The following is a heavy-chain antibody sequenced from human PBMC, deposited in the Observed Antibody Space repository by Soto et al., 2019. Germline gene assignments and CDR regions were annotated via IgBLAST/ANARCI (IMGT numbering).Heavy chain of an antibody. V-gene: IGHV4-30-2*02. Sequence: PSETLSITCTVSGDSISSGGYSWSWIRQAPQKGLEWIGYIYHTESTSYSPSLKSRVTISVDKSKNLFSLKLTSVTAADTAVYYCARIPVDTSMIYWLDPWGQGTLVTVSS. CDR3: ARIPVDTSMIYWLDP. CDR1: GDSISSGGYS. CDR2: IYHTEST. J-gene: IGHJ5*02. D-gene: IGHD5-18*01.